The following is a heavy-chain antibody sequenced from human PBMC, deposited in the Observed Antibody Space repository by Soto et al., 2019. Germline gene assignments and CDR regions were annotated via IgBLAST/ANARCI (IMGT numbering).Heavy chain of an antibody. V-gene: IGHV4-30-2*01. D-gene: IGHD6-19*01. CDR1: GDSYSISTYS. CDR2: IYQSGVT. CDR3: AGMPYTSGLRFDP. Sequence: SETLSLTCNMSGDSYSISTYSWSWIRQPPGKALQWIGFIYQSGVTSYNPSLASRVSISLDRSNNQCSLKLKSVTAADTAVYFCAGMPYTSGLRFDPWGPGXLVTVSS. J-gene: IGHJ5*02.